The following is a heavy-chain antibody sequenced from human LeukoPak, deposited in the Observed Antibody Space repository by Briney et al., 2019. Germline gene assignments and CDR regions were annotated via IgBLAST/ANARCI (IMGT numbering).Heavy chain of an antibody. CDR2: ISSSGSTI. V-gene: IGHV3-48*03. D-gene: IGHD6-19*01. Sequence: PSETLSLTCTVSGGSISSSSYYWGWVRQAPGKGLEWVSYISSSGSTIYYADSVKGRFTISRDNAKNSLYLQMNSLRAEDTAVYYCASGKAIAVAGTHFDYWGQGTLVTVSS. CDR3: ASGKAIAVAGTHFDY. CDR1: GGSISSSSYY. J-gene: IGHJ4*02.